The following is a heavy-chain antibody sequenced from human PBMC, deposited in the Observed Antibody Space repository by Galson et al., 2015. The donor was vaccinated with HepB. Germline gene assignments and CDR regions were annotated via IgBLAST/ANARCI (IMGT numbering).Heavy chain of an antibody. D-gene: IGHD2-2*02. J-gene: IGHJ3*02. Sequence: SLRLSCAASGFTFSSYAMSWVRQAPGKGLEWVSAISGSGGSTYYADSVKGRFTISRDNSKNTLYLQMNSLRAEDTAVYYCAKDRVGHVLVVVPAAIHGLDAFDIWGQGTMVTVSS. CDR3: AKDRVGHVLVVVPAAIHGLDAFDI. CDR2: ISGSGGST. CDR1: GFTFSSYA. V-gene: IGHV3-23*01.